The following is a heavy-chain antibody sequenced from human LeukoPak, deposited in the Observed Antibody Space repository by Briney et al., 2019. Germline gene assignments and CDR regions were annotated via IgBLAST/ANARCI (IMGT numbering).Heavy chain of an antibody. Sequence: SGTLSLTCAVSGGSISSSNWWSWVRPPPGKGLEWIGEIYHSGSTNYNPSLKGRVTISVDKSKNQFSLKLNSVTAADTAVYYCARVDGSCSGGSCPSGNWFDPWGQGTLVTVSS. D-gene: IGHD2-15*01. CDR1: GGSISSSNW. J-gene: IGHJ5*02. V-gene: IGHV4-4*02. CDR3: ARVDGSCSGGSCPSGNWFDP. CDR2: IYHSGST.